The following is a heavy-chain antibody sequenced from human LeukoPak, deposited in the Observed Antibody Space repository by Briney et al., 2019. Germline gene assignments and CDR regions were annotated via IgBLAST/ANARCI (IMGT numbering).Heavy chain of an antibody. J-gene: IGHJ4*02. V-gene: IGHV3-21*01. Sequence: GGSLRLSCAASGFTFSSYGMHWVRQAPGKGLEWVSSISSSSSYIYYADSVKGRFTISRDNAKNSLYLQMNSLRAEDTAVYYCARDLKYYGSGGDQGYFDYWGQGTLVTVSS. D-gene: IGHD3-10*01. CDR3: ARDLKYYGSGGDQGYFDY. CDR1: GFTFSSYG. CDR2: ISSSSSYI.